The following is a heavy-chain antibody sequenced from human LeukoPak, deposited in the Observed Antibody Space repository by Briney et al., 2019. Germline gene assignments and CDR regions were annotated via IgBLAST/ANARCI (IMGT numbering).Heavy chain of an antibody. V-gene: IGHV4-39*01. J-gene: IGHJ4*02. Sequence: SETLSLTCTVSGGSISSSGYYWAWIRQPPGKGLEWIGSIYYSGSTYYNPSLRSRVTISVDTSKNQFSLKLSSVTASDTAVYYCASRAYSGSYPSYFDYWGQGTLVTVSS. CDR1: GGSISSSGYY. D-gene: IGHD1-26*01. CDR3: ASRAYSGSYPSYFDY. CDR2: IYYSGST.